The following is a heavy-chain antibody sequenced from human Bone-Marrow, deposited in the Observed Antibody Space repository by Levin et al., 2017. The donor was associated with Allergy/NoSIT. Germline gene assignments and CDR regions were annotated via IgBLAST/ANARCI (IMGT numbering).Heavy chain of an antibody. J-gene: IGHJ4*02. CDR1: GDTFSGFY. CDR3: ATLDGGGPSISSWYVDF. Sequence: ASVKVSCKTSGDTFSGFYVHWVRQAPGQGPEWMGWINPHSGDTNYAQRFQGRVTMTRDTSSTTAYMELSRLRSDDTAIYFCATLDGGGPSISSWYVDFWGQGTLLTVSS. D-gene: IGHD6-13*01. V-gene: IGHV1-2*02. CDR2: INPHSGDT.